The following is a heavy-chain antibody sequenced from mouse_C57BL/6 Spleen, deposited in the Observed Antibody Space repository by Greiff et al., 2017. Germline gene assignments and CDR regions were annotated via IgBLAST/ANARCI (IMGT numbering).Heavy chain of an antibody. CDR1: GYTFTSYW. Sequence: QVQLQQPGAELVKPGASVKLSCKASGYTFTSYWMHWVKQRPGRGLEWIGRIDPNSGGTKYNEKFKSKATLTVDKPSSTAYMQLSSLTSEDSAVYYGARVFITAVVATNFDVWGTGTTVTVSS. V-gene: IGHV1-72*01. J-gene: IGHJ1*03. CDR2: IDPNSGGT. D-gene: IGHD1-1*01. CDR3: ARVFITAVVATNFDV.